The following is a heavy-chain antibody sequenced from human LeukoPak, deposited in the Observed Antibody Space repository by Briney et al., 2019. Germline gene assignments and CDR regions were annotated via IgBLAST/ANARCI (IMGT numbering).Heavy chain of an antibody. V-gene: IGHV3-30*02. CDR2: IRHDGSIK. J-gene: IGHJ4*02. D-gene: IGHD3-16*01. Sequence: GGSLRLSCAASGFIFSTYGMYWVRQAPSKGLDWVAFIRHDGSIKNYADSVKGRSTISRDNSKNTLYLQMNSRRAEDTGVYYCAKDSLADIDYWGQGTLVTVSS. CDR1: GFIFSTYG. CDR3: AKDSLADIDY.